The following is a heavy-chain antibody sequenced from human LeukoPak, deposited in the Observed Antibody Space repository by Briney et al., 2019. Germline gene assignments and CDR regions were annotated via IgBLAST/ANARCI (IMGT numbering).Heavy chain of an antibody. V-gene: IGHV3-30*02. J-gene: IGHJ1*01. Sequence: SGGSLRLSCGASGFTFRSYGVHWVRQAPGKGLEWVAFIQKDGSNKYYGDSVKGRFTISRDNSKNTLYLQMNSLRVEDTAVYYCAKEMYDYVWGSYFKNWGQGTLVTVSS. D-gene: IGHD3-16*01. CDR2: IQKDGSNK. CDR1: GFTFRSYG. CDR3: AKEMYDYVWGSYFKN.